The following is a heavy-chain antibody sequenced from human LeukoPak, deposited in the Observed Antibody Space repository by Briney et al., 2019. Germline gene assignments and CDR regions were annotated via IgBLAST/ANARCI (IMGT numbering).Heavy chain of an antibody. CDR2: IYYTGST. CDR3: AKVTASGFFDY. J-gene: IGHJ4*02. Sequence: SETLSLTCTVSGGSITNSGYYWGWVRQPPGKGLEWIASIYYTGSTYYNPSLKSRVTISLDASKKQFSLKLSSVTAADTAVYCCAKVTASGFFDYWGQGTLGTVSS. D-gene: IGHD2-21*02. CDR1: GGSITNSGYY. V-gene: IGHV4-39*07.